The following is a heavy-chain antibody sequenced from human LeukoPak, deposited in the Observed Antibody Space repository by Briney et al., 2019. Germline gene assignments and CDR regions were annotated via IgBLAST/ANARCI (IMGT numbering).Heavy chain of an antibody. Sequence: SETLSLTCTVSGGSVSSGSYYWTWIRQPPGKGLEWIGYLYYSRSTNYNPSLKSRVTISVDTSKNQFSLRLSSVTAADTAVYYSARLASGSYGPLTPFDYWGQGTLVTVSS. V-gene: IGHV4-61*01. D-gene: IGHD1-26*01. CDR1: GGSVSSGSYY. CDR3: ARLASGSYGPLTPFDY. CDR2: LYYSRST. J-gene: IGHJ4*02.